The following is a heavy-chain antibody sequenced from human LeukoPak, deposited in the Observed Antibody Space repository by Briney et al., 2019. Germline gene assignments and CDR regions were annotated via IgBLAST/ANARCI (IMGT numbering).Heavy chain of an antibody. D-gene: IGHD3-22*01. V-gene: IGHV4-38-2*02. CDR2: IYHSGST. CDR3: ARGVRALKMN. CDR1: GYSISSGYY. J-gene: IGHJ4*02. Sequence: SETLSLTCTVSGYSISSGYYWGWIRQPPGKGLEWIGSIYHSGSTYYNPSLKSRVTISVDTSKNQFSLKLSSVTAADTAVYYCARGVRALKMNWGQGTLVTVSS.